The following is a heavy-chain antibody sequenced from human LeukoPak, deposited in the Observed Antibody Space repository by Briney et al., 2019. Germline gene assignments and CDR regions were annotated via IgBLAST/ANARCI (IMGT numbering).Heavy chain of an antibody. CDR1: GFTFSSYE. D-gene: IGHD3-22*01. V-gene: IGHV3-48*03. Sequence: GRSLRLSCAASGFTFSSYEMNWVRQPPGKGLEWDSYISSSGSTIYYADSVKGRFTISRDNAKNSMYLQMNSLRAEDTAVYYCARDPPYYYDSSGYEGGDYWGQGTLVTVSS. CDR3: ARDPPYYYDSSGYEGGDY. CDR2: ISSSGSTI. J-gene: IGHJ4*02.